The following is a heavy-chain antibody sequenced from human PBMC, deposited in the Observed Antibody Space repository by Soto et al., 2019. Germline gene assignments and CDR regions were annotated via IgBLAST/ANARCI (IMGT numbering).Heavy chain of an antibody. J-gene: IGHJ5*02. CDR2: INHSGST. V-gene: IGHV4-34*01. CDR3: ARARVLRRLGFDP. D-gene: IGHD3-3*01. CDR1: GGSFSGYY. Sequence: SETLSLTCAVYGGSFSGYYWSWIRQPPGKGLEWIGEINHSGSTNYNPSLKSRVTISVDTSKNQFSLKLSSVTAADTAVYYCARARVLRRLGFDPWGQGTLVTVSS.